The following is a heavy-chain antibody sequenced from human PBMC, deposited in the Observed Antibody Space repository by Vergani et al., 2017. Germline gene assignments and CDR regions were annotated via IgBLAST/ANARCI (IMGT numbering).Heavy chain of an antibody. CDR1: GGSISSGDYY. J-gene: IGHJ5*02. Sequence: QVQLQESGPGLVKPSQTLSLTCTVSGGSISSGDYYWSWIRQPPGKGLEWIGYIYYSGSTYYNPSLKSRVTISVDTSKNQFSLKLSAVTAADTAVYYGARASKHYDILNGPWGQGTLVTVSS. CDR3: ARASKHYDILNGP. D-gene: IGHD3-9*01. V-gene: IGHV4-30-4*08. CDR2: IYYSGST.